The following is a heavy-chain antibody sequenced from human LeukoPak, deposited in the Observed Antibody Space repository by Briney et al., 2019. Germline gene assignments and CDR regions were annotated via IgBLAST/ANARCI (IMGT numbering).Heavy chain of an antibody. CDR2: INPNSGGT. CDR1: GYTFTGYY. J-gene: IGHJ5*02. Sequence: GASVKVSCKASGYTFTGYYMHWVRQAPGQGLERMGWINPNSGGTNYAQKFQGRVTMTRDTSISTAYMELSRLRSDDTAVYYCARATPLYSSSLPFGPWGQGTLVTVSS. V-gene: IGHV1-2*02. CDR3: ARATPLYSSSLPFGP. D-gene: IGHD6-6*01.